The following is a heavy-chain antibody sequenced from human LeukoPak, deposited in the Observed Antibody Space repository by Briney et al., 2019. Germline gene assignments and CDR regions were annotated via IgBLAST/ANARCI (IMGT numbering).Heavy chain of an antibody. J-gene: IGHJ4*02. CDR2: INSDGSTT. CDR3: AGDGGPFDF. D-gene: IGHD2-15*01. CDR1: GFSISSYW. Sequence: GGSLRLSCAASGFSISSYWMHWVRQAPGKGLVWVSRINSDGSTTTYADSVKGRFTISRDNAKNSLYLQMNSLRAEDTAVYYCAGDGGPFDFWGQGTLVTVSS. V-gene: IGHV3-74*01.